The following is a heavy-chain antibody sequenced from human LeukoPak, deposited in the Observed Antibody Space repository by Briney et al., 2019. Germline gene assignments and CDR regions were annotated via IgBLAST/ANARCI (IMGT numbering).Heavy chain of an antibody. CDR1: GGSISSYY. Sequence: SETLSLTCTVSGGSISSYYWSWIRQPAGKGLEWIGRIYTSGSTNYNPSLKSRVTMSVDTSKNQFSLKLSSVTAADTAVYYCAGDIVVVVAATELYYGMDVWGQGTTVTVPS. D-gene: IGHD2-15*01. CDR2: IYTSGST. V-gene: IGHV4-4*07. CDR3: AGDIVVVVAATELYYGMDV. J-gene: IGHJ6*02.